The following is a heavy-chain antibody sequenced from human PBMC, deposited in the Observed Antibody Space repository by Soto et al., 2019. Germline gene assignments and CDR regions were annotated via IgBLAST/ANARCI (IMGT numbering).Heavy chain of an antibody. D-gene: IGHD3-3*02. CDR2: INPSGGGT. CDR3: ARDKPFSAGY. Sequence: QVQLVQSGTEVKKPGASVKVSCKASGYTFLDFYIHWVRQAPGQGLECMGFINPSGGGTTYAQQFQGRLTMTRDTSTSTVYMELISRRSEDTAMYYCARDKPFSAGYWGQGTLVT. J-gene: IGHJ4*02. CDR1: GYTFLDFY. V-gene: IGHV1-46*01.